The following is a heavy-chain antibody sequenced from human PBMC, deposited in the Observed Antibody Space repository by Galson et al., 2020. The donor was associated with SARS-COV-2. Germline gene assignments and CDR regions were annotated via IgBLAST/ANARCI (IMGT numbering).Heavy chain of an antibody. CDR2: ISYDGSNK. J-gene: IGHJ4*02. CDR3: AKGEYSSSWINFDY. CDR1: GFTFSSYG. V-gene: IGHV3-30*18. D-gene: IGHD6-13*01. Sequence: GESLKISCAASGFTFSSYGMHWVRQAPGKGLEWVAVISYDGSNKYYADSVKGRFTISRDNSKNTLYLQMNSLRAEDTAVYYCAKGEYSSSWINFDYWGQGTLVTVSS.